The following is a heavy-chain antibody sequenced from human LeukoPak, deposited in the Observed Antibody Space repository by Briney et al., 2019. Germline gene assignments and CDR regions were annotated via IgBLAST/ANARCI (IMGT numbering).Heavy chain of an antibody. Sequence: PSETLSLTCAVYGGSFSDYYWSWIRQPPGKGLEWIGEINNSGNTNDNTSLKSRVTISVDTSKNQFSLKLSSVTAADTAVYYCARGRGYNAFDIWGQGTMVTVSS. V-gene: IGHV4-34*01. D-gene: IGHD5-18*01. J-gene: IGHJ3*02. CDR2: INNSGNT. CDR1: GGSFSDYY. CDR3: ARGRGYNAFDI.